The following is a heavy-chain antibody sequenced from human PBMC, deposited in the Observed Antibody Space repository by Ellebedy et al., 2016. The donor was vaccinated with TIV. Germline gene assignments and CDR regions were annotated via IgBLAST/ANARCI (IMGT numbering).Heavy chain of an antibody. V-gene: IGHV4-59*08. CDR3: ARHACRTTVFTLTCCSRASGDLFDV. J-gene: IGHJ3*01. CDR1: GSSISSYY. CDR2: VSSSGNA. Sequence: MPSETLSLTCTVSGSSISSYYWSWIRQPPGKGLEWLGAVSSSGNAKYNEELKRRISTSFDPYMGHLSLNMTSVTAADKAIYFFARHACRTTVFTLTCCSRASGDLFDVWGQGKLVTVSS. D-gene: IGHD4-11*01.